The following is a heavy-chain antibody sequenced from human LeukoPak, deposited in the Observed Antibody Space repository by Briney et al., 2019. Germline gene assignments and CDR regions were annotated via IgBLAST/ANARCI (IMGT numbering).Heavy chain of an antibody. Sequence: GGSLRLSCAASGFTFSSYSMNWVRQAPGKGLEWVSSISSSSSYIYYADAVKGRFTISRDNAKNSLYLQMNSLRAEDTAVYYXXXXXXXXXXXLRTYYYYYMDVWGKGTTVTVSS. CDR1: GFTFSSYS. CDR2: ISSSSSYI. V-gene: IGHV3-21*01. CDR3: XXXXXXXXXXLRTYYYYYMDV. J-gene: IGHJ6*03.